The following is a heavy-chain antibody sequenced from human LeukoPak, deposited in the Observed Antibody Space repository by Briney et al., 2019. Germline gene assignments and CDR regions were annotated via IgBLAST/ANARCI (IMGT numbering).Heavy chain of an antibody. CDR3: ARDSKYYYGMDV. Sequence: ASVNVSCKASGHTFTGYYMHWVRQAPGQGLEWMGWINPNSGGTNYAQKFQGWVTMTRDTSISTAYMELSRLRSDDTAVYYCARDSKYYYGMDVWGQGTTVTVSS. J-gene: IGHJ6*02. D-gene: IGHD2/OR15-2a*01. V-gene: IGHV1-2*04. CDR1: GHTFTGYY. CDR2: INPNSGGT.